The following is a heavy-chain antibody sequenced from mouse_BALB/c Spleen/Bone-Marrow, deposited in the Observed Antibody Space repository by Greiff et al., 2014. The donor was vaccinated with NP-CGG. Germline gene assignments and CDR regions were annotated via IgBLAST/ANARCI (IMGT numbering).Heavy chain of an antibody. CDR2: IYPGDGDT. CDR1: GYAFSAYW. D-gene: IGHD1-2*01. Sequence: VQLQQSGAELVRPGSSVKISCKAPGYAFSAYWMNWVKQRPGQGLEWIGQIYPGDGDTNYNGKFKGKATLTADKSSSTAYMQLSSLTSEDSAVYFCTRSTATFDYWGQGTTLTVSS. V-gene: IGHV1-80*01. CDR3: TRSTATFDY. J-gene: IGHJ2*01.